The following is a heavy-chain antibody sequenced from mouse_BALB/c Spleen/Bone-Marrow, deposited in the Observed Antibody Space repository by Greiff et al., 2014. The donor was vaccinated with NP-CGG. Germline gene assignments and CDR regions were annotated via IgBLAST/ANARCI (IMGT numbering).Heavy chain of an antibody. CDR3: ARGGNYGY. CDR2: IFPGIGTT. V-gene: IGHV1S132*01. Sequence: VQLQQSGAELVKPGASVKLSCKTSGYTFTNYWIQWVKQRPGQGLGWIGEIFPGIGTTYYNEKFKGKATLTIDTSSSTAYMQLSSLTSEDSAVYFCARGGNYGYWGQGTTLTVPS. D-gene: IGHD2-1*01. CDR1: GYTFTNYW. J-gene: IGHJ2*01.